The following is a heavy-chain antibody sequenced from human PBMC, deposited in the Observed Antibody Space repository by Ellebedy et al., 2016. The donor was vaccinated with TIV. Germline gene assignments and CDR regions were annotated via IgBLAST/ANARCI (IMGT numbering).Heavy chain of an antibody. J-gene: IGHJ4*02. CDR1: GHTFSNYF. CDR3: ARGAGGY. D-gene: IGHD3-10*01. Sequence: AASVKVSCKASGHTFSNYFVHWVRQAPGQGLEWMGIINPSSGSTTYAQKLQGRLTMTRDTSTSTVYMELSSLRSEDTAVYYWARGAGGYWGQGTLVTVSS. V-gene: IGHV1-46*04. CDR2: INPSSGST.